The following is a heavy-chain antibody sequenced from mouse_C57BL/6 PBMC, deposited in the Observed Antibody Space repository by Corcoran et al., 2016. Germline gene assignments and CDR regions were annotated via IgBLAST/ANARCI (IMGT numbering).Heavy chain of an antibody. D-gene: IGHD1-1*01. CDR1: GYTFTDYY. CDR2: INPNNGGT. Sequence: EVQLQQSGPELVKPGASVKISCKASGYTFTDYYMNWVKQSHGKSLEWIGDINPNNGGTSYNQKFKGKATLTVDKSSSTAYMELRSLTSEDSAVYYCARCWDDYGSSYVWFAYWGQGTLVTVSA. CDR3: ARCWDDYGSSYVWFAY. V-gene: IGHV1-26*01. J-gene: IGHJ3*01.